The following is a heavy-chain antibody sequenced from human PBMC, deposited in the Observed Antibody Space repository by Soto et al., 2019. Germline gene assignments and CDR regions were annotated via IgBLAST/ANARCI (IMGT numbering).Heavy chain of an antibody. CDR2: ISYDGSNK. Sequence: QVQLVESGGGVVQPGRSLRLACAASGFTFSSYAMHWVRQAPGKGLEWVAVISYDGSNKYYADSVKGLVIISRDNSKSSLDLKISSLSAEATAVYYCAGDSMSACDIWGRGSMDIVAS. V-gene: IGHV3-30-3*01. CDR1: GFTFSSYA. D-gene: IGHD2-8*01. J-gene: IGHJ3*02. CDR3: AGDSMSACDI.